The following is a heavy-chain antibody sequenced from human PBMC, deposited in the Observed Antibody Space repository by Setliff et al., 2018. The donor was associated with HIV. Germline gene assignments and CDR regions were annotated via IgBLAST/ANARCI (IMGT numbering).Heavy chain of an antibody. Sequence: GGSLRLSCAASGFTFSSYMMNWVRQAPGKGLEWVSAISGGGGKTDYADSVKGRFTISRDNSKNTLYLQMNSLRADDTAVYYCAKELAASGLGYFDSWGRGILVTVSS. CDR3: AKELAASGLGYFDS. D-gene: IGHD3-22*01. CDR2: ISGGGGKT. V-gene: IGHV3-23*01. J-gene: IGHJ4*02. CDR1: GFTFSSYM.